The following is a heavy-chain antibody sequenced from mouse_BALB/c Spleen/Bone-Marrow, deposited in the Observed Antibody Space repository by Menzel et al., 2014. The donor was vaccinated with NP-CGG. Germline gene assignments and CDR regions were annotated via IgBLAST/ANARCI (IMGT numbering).Heavy chain of an antibody. D-gene: IGHD2-2*01. J-gene: IGHJ3*01. CDR1: GYTFTDYA. V-gene: IGHV1-67*01. CDR3: ARSGYGYDWFAY. Sequence: VKLQESGPELVRPGVSVKISCKGSGYTFTDYAMHLVKQSHAKSLEWIGVISTYSGNTNYNQKFKGKATMTVDKSSSTAYMELARLTSEDSAIYYCARSGYGYDWFAYWGQGTLVTVSA. CDR2: ISTYSGNT.